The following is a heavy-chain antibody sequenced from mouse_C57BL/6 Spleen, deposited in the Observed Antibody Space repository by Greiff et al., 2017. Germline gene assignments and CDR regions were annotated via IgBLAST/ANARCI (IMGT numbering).Heavy chain of an antibody. D-gene: IGHD2-1*01. J-gene: IGHJ3*01. CDR3: ARWGDGNSPWFAY. V-gene: IGHV1-80*01. Sequence: VQLQQSGAELVKPGASVKISCKASGYAFSSYWMNWVKQRPGKGLEWIGQIYPGDGDTNYNGKFKGKATLTADKSSSTAYMQLSSLTSEDSAVYFCARWGDGNSPWFAYWGQGTLVTVSA. CDR1: GYAFSSYW. CDR2: IYPGDGDT.